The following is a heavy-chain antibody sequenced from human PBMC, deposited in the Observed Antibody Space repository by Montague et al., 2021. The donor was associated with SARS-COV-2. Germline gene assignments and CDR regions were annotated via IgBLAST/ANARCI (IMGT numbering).Heavy chain of an antibody. CDR2: TYYRSRWFN. V-gene: IGHV6-1*01. CDR3: ARATEWRGYYYYYYMDV. D-gene: IGHD1-14*01. CDR1: GDRVSSNSAA. Sequence: CAISGDRVSSNSAAWNWIRQSPSRGLEWLGRTYYRSRWFNDYAVSTRSRITINPDTSKNQFSLQLNSVTPEDTAVYYCARATEWRGYYYYYYMDVWGKGTTVTVSS. J-gene: IGHJ6*03.